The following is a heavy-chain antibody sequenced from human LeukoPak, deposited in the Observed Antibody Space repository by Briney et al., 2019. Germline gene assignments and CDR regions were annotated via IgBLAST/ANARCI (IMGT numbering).Heavy chain of an antibody. D-gene: IGHD6-19*01. J-gene: IGHJ5*02. CDR2: ISGSGGST. CDR1: GFTFSSYA. V-gene: IGHV3-23*01. CDR3: AKAPLSIAVAGTRWFDP. Sequence: PGGSLRLSCAASGFTFSSYAMSWVRQAPGKGLEWVSAISGSGGSTYYADSVKGRFTISRDNSKNTLYPQMNSLRAEDTAVYYCAKAPLSIAVAGTRWFDPWGQGTLVTVSS.